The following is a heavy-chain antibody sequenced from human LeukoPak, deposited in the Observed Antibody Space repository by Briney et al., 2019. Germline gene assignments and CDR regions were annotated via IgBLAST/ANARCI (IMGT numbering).Heavy chain of an antibody. D-gene: IGHD3-3*01. CDR1: GYTFTGYY. V-gene: IGHV1-2*02. CDR2: INPNSGGT. CDR3: ARVLYSGSGYYRSGFDY. Sequence: ASVKVSCKASGYTFTGYYMHWVRQAPGQGLEWMGWINPNSGGTNYAQKFQGRVTMTRDTSISTAYMELSRLRSDDTAVYYCARVLYSGSGYYRSGFDYWGQGTLVTVSS. J-gene: IGHJ4*02.